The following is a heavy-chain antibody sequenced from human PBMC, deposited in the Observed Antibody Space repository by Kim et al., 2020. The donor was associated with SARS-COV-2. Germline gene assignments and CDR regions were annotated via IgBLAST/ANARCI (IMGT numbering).Heavy chain of an antibody. V-gene: IGHV3-30*07. J-gene: IGHJ4*02. CDR3: ARDCGGDCSFDY. Sequence: EKARYTISRENAKNTLYLQMNSLRAEDKAVYYCARDCGGDCSFDYWGQGTLVTVSS. D-gene: IGHD2-21*02.